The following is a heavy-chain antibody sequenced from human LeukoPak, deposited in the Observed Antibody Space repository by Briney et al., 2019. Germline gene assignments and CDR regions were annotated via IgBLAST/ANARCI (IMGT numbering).Heavy chain of an antibody. CDR2: IYNSGSNI. V-gene: IGHV3-21*01. CDR1: GFTFSSYS. D-gene: IGHD6-13*01. CDR3: AGSDGISAAACDAFDI. Sequence: PGGTLRLSCAASGFTFSSYSMNWVRQAPGKGLEWVSYIYNSGSNIYEEDLVKGRLTTSRDKAKNSLYLQMNSLRAEDTAVYYCAGSDGISAAACDAFDIWGQGTMVTVSS. J-gene: IGHJ3*02.